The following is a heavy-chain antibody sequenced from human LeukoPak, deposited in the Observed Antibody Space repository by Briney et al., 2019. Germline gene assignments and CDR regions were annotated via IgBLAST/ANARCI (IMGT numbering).Heavy chain of an antibody. J-gene: IGHJ6*03. D-gene: IGHD1-26*01. CDR2: IIPIFGTA. V-gene: IGHV1-69*13. CDR3: ARDPAPSNPLLGATPPGYYYMDV. CDR1: GGSFSSNA. Sequence: SVNVSCKASGGSFSSNAISWVRQAAGQGLERMGGIIPIFGTANYAQKFQGRVTITADESTSTAYMELSSLRSEDTAVYYCARDPAPSNPLLGATPPGYYYMDVWGKGTTVTVSS.